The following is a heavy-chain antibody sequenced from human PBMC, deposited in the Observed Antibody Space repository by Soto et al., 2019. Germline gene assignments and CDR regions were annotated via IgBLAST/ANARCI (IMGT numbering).Heavy chain of an antibody. Sequence: PSETLSLTCTVSGGSVSSGSYYWSWIRQPPGKGLEWIGYIYYSGSTYYNPSLKSRVTISVDTSKNQFSLKLSSVTAADTAVYYCARGWYGMGYSGYDGYGMDVWGQGTTVTVSS. CDR3: ARGWYGMGYSGYDGYGMDV. CDR2: IYYSGST. J-gene: IGHJ6*02. D-gene: IGHD5-12*01. CDR1: GGSVSSGSYY. V-gene: IGHV4-61*01.